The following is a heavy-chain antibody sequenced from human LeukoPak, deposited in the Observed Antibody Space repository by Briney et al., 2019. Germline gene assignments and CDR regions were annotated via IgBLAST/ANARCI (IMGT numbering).Heavy chain of an antibody. V-gene: IGHV3-21*01. J-gene: IGHJ3*02. CDR3: ARDRWFGEFDAFDI. Sequence: PGGSLRLSCAASGFTFSSYSMNWVRQAPGKGLEWVSSISSSSSYIYYADSVKGRFTISRDNAKNSLYLQMNSLRAEDTAVYYCARDRWFGEFDAFDIWGQGTMVTVSS. D-gene: IGHD3-10*01. CDR1: GFTFSSYS. CDR2: ISSSSSYI.